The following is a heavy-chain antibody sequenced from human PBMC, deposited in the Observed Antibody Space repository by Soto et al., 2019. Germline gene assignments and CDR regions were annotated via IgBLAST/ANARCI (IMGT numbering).Heavy chain of an antibody. V-gene: IGHV3-30-3*01. D-gene: IGHD6-13*01. J-gene: IGHJ4*02. CDR1: GFTFSSYA. CDR2: ISYDGSNK. CDR3: ARALVLLAAAGHFDY. Sequence: PGGSLRLSCAASGFTFSSYAMHWVRQAPGKGLEWVAVISYDGSNKYYADSVKGRFTISRDNSKNTLYLQMNSLRAEDTAVYYCARALVLLAAAGHFDYWGQGTLVTVSS.